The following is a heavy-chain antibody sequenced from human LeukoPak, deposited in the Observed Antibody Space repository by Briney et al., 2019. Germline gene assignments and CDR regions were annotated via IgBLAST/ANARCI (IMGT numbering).Heavy chain of an antibody. CDR3: AKAPHCPNDVCRYFDY. J-gene: IGHJ4*02. D-gene: IGHD2-8*01. CDR2: ISASGGGT. Sequence: GGSLRLSCAASGFTFTTYPMSWVRQAPGKGLEWVSTISASGGGTYYADSVKGLFTISRDNSRSTVFLQMSSLRAEDTAVYYCAKAPHCPNDVCRYFDYWGQGILVTVSS. CDR1: GFTFTTYP. V-gene: IGHV3-23*01.